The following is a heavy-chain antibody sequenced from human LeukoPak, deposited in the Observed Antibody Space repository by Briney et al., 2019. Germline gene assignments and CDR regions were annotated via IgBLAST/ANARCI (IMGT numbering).Heavy chain of an antibody. Sequence: PGGSLRLSCAASGFTFSSYEMNWVRQAPGKGLEWVSYISSSGSTIYYADSVKGRFTISRDNAKNSLYLQMNGLRAEDTAVYYCARMKRYFDWSPLLGWFDHWGQGTLVTVSS. CDR2: ISSSGSTI. V-gene: IGHV3-48*03. CDR3: ARMKRYFDWSPLLGWFDH. D-gene: IGHD3-9*01. CDR1: GFTFSSYE. J-gene: IGHJ5*02.